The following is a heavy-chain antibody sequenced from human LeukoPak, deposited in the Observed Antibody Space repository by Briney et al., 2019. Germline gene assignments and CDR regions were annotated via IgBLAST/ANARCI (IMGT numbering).Heavy chain of an antibody. CDR1: GGSISSGDYY. CDR3: AREKRQYGNWFDP. D-gene: IGHD2-2*01. V-gene: IGHV4-30-4*01. CDR2: IYYSGST. J-gene: IGHJ5*02. Sequence: SETLSLTCTVSGGSISSGDYYWSWIRQPPGKGLGWIGYIYYSGSTYYNPSLKSRVTISVDTSKNQFSLKLSSVTAADTAVYYCAREKRQYGNWFDPWGQGTLVTVSS.